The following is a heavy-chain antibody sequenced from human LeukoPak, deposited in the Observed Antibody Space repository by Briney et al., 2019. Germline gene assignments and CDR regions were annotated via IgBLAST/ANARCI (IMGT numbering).Heavy chain of an antibody. V-gene: IGHV1-8*03. CDR1: GYTFTRYD. CDR2: MNPKSGNT. Sequence: ASVKVSCKASGYTFTRYDINWVRLATGQGLEWMGWMNPKSGNTGHAQKFQGRVTITADKSTSTAYMELSSLRSEDTAVYYCANELGPSRGDYWGQGTLVTVSS. J-gene: IGHJ4*02. D-gene: IGHD7-27*01. CDR3: ANELGPSRGDY.